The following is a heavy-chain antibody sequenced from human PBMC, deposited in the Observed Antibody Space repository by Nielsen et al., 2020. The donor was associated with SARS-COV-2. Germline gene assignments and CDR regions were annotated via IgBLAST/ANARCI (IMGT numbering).Heavy chain of an antibody. D-gene: IGHD6-13*01. CDR1: GFTVSSNY. CDR3: ATGIAAAGYFDY. Sequence: GESLKISCAASGFTVSSNYMSWVRQAPGKGLEWVSVIYSGGSTYYADSVKGRFTISRDNSKNTLYLQMNSLRAEDTAVYYCATGIAAAGYFDYWGQGTLVTVSS. CDR2: IYSGGST. J-gene: IGHJ4*02. V-gene: IGHV3-66*01.